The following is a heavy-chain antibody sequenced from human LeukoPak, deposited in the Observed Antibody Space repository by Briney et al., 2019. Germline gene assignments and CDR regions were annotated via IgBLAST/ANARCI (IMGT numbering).Heavy chain of an antibody. CDR1: GGSISSSSYY. CDR3: ARGNILCSGGSCSTNIDY. Sequence: PSETLPLTCTVSGGSISSSSYYWGWIRQPPGKGLEWIGSIYYSGSTYYNPPLKSRVTISVDTSKNQFSLKLSSVTAADTAVYYCARGNILCSGGSCSTNIDYWGQGTLVTVSS. J-gene: IGHJ4*02. CDR2: IYYSGST. V-gene: IGHV4-39*01. D-gene: IGHD2-15*01.